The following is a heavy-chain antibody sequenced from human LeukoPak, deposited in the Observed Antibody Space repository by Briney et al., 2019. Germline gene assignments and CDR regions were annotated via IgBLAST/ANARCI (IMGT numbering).Heavy chain of an antibody. CDR1: GYTFTSYY. CDR2: INPSGGST. V-gene: IGHV1-46*01. J-gene: IGHJ4*02. Sequence: ASVTVSCKASGYTFTSYYMHWVRQAPGQGLEWMGIINPSGGSTSYAQKFQGRVTMTRDTSTSTVYMELSSLRSEDTAVYYCASTSSYYDSSGFQGLDYWGQGTLVPVSS. D-gene: IGHD3-22*01. CDR3: ASTSSYYDSSGFQGLDY.